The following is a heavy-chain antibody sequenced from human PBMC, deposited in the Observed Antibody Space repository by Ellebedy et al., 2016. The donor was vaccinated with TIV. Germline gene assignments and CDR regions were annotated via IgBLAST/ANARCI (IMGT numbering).Heavy chain of an antibody. Sequence: PGGSLRLSCAASGSTVSTFSMSWVRQAPGKGLEWVFSIINTGGTQYYADSVKGRFTISRDKSRNTLYLQMNSLRAEDSAIYHCGRDGVTGNGRWDWLDPWGQGTLVTVSS. CDR2: IINTGGTQ. J-gene: IGHJ5*02. D-gene: IGHD7-27*01. CDR3: GRDGVTGNGRWDWLDP. CDR1: GSTVSTFS. V-gene: IGHV3-23*01.